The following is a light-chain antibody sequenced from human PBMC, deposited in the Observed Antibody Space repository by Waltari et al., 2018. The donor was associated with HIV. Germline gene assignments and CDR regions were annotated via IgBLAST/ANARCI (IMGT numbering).Light chain of an antibody. CDR3: QSFDSVVTSSV. CDR1: SSTIGARYD. J-gene: IGLJ2*01. V-gene: IGLV1-40*01. CDR2: EST. Sequence: QSMLTQPPSVSRPPGPRVTLSCSGSSSTIGARYDLHWYQHIPGTAPKLLIYESTNRPSGVPDRFSAATSGTSASLAITGLQAEDEADYYCQSFDSVVTSSVFGGGTKLTVL.